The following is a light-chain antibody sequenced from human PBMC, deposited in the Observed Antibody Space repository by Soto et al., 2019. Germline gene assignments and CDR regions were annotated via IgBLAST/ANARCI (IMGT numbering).Light chain of an antibody. CDR2: GAS. CDR1: QSVSSSY. V-gene: IGKV3-15*01. CDR3: QQYNNWPPIT. J-gene: IGKJ5*01. Sequence: SVLPQSPGTLSLSPGERATLSCRAIQSVSSSYLAWYQQKPGQAPRLLIYGASTRATGIPARFSGSGSGTEFTLTISSLQSEDFAVYYCQQYNNWPPITFGQGTRLEIK.